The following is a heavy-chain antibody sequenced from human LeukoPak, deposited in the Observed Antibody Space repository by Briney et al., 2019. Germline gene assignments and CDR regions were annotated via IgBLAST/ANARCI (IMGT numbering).Heavy chain of an antibody. CDR1: GYSFTTYY. CDR3: ARGSRPVYNLLTGKRYFDY. CDR2: INPSGGST. V-gene: IGHV1-46*01. D-gene: IGHD3-9*01. Sequence: ASVKVSCKASGYSFTTYYMHWVRQAPGQGLEWMGIINPSGGSTTYAQKFRGRLTMTRDMSTSTVYMELSSLRSEDTAVYYCARGSRPVYNLLTGKRYFDYWGQGTLLTVSS. J-gene: IGHJ4*02.